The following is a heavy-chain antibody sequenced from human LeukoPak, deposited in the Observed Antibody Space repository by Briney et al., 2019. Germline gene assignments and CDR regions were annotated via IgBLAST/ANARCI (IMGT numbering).Heavy chain of an antibody. Sequence: SQTLSLTCAVSGGSISSGSYSWSWIRQPPGKGLEGIGNIYHSGNTYYNPSLKSRVTISVDRSKNQFSLKLSSVTAADTAVYYCAGVVGGFGSSCWVDAFDIWAKGQWSPSLQ. V-gene: IGHV4-30-2*01. D-gene: IGHD6-13*01. J-gene: IGHJ3*02. CDR3: AGVVGGFGSSCWVDAFDI. CDR2: IYHSGNT. CDR1: GGSISSGSYS.